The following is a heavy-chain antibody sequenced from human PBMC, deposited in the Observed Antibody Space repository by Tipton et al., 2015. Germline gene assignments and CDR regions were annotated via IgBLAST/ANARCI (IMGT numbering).Heavy chain of an antibody. J-gene: IGHJ4*02. Sequence: TLSLTCTVSGGSISSYYWGWIRQPPGKGLEWIGTISHSGSTYYNPSLKSRVTISVDTSKTQFSLKMSSVTASDTAVYYCARARGRHGGLFDSWGQGILVTVSS. CDR2: ISHSGST. CDR3: ARARGRHGGLFDS. D-gene: IGHD4-23*01. CDR1: GGSISSYY. V-gene: IGHV4-39*07.